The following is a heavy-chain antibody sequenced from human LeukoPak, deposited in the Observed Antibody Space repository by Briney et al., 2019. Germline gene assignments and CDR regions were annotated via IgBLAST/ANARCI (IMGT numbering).Heavy chain of an antibody. CDR3: ASVTVTTWAPDGHMDV. Sequence: ASVKVSCKASGGTFSNYAISWVRPAPGQGLEWMGRIIPMFGTTNYAQKFQGRVTITTDESTSTAYMEVSSLRIEDTAVYYCASVTVTTWAPDGHMDVWGKGTTVTVSS. CDR2: IIPMFGTT. CDR1: GGTFSNYA. D-gene: IGHD4-11*01. V-gene: IGHV1-69*05. J-gene: IGHJ6*03.